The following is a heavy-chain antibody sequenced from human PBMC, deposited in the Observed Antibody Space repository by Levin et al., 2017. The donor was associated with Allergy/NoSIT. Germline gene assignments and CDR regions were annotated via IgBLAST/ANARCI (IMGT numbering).Heavy chain of an antibody. V-gene: IGHV3-23*01. J-gene: IGHJ4*02. D-gene: IGHD4-17*01. Sequence: GGSLRLSCVGSGFTFHNHSMSWVRQAPGKGLEWLSSISGNAGVKNYADSVRGRFIISRDNAKNSVYLEMNSLRVDDTAVYYCATTYGDFEGWGRGTLVTVS. CDR3: ATTYGDFEG. CDR2: ISGNAGVK. CDR1: GFTFHNHS.